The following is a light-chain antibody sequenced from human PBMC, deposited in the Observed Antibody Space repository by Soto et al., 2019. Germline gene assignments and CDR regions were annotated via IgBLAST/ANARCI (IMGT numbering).Light chain of an antibody. V-gene: IGLV2-14*01. CDR1: SIDIGGYDY. CDR3: SSYADSSTRV. Sequence: QSALTQPASVSGSPGQSITISCTGTSIDIGGYDYVSWYQQHRGNAPRVIIYEVNIRPSGISDRFSGSKSGNAASLTISRLQAQDEADYYCSSYADSSTRVFGGGTKLTVL. CDR2: EVN. J-gene: IGLJ2*01.